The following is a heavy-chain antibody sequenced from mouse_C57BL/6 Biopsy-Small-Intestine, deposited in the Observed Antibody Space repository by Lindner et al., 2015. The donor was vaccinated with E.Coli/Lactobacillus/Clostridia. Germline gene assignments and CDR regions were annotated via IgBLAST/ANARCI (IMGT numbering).Heavy chain of an antibody. D-gene: IGHD1-1*01. CDR2: ISGYNGNT. J-gene: IGHJ4*01. CDR3: ARDRCSDISCYPKGRYWFDP. CDR1: GYTFTSYG. Sequence: SVKVSCKASGYTFTSYGISWVRQAPGQGLEWMGGISGYNGNTNYAQKLQGRVTMTTDTSTSTAYMELRSLRSDDTAVYYCARDRCSDISCYPKGRYWFDPWGQGTLVTVSS. V-gene: IGHV1-81*01.